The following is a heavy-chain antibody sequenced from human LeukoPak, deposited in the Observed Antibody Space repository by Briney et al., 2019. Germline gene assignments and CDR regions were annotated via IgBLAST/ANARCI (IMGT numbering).Heavy chain of an antibody. D-gene: IGHD3-16*01. V-gene: IGHV4-34*01. CDR3: ARAGVGGGYFDY. Sequence: NPSETLSLTCAVYGGSFSGYYWSWIRQPPGKGLEWIGEINHSGSTNYNPSLKSRVTISVDTSKNQFSLKLSSVTAADTAVYYCARAGVGGGYFDYWGQGTLVTVSS. CDR1: GGSFSGYY. CDR2: INHSGST. J-gene: IGHJ4*02.